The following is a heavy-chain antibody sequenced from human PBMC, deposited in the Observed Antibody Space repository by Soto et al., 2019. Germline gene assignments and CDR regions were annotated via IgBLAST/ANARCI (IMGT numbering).Heavy chain of an antibody. CDR2: IIPIFGTA. D-gene: IGHD3-16*01. CDR1: GGTFSSYA. Sequence: GASVKVSCKASGGTFSSYAISWVRQAPGQGLEWMGGIIPIFGTANYAQKFQGRVTITADESTSTAYMELSSLRSEDTAVYYCARVWRSTTYYYYYYGMDVWGQGTTVT. CDR3: ARVWRSTTYYYYYYGMDV. V-gene: IGHV1-69*13. J-gene: IGHJ6*02.